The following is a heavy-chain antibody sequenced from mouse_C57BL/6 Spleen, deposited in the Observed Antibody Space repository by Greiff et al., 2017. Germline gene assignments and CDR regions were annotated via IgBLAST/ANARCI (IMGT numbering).Heavy chain of an antibody. CDR2: IFPGSGST. Sequence: QVQLQQSGPELVKPGASVKISCKASGYTFTDYYINWVKQRPGQGLEWIGWIFPGSGSTYYNEKFKGKATLTVDKSSSTAYMLLSSLTSEDSAVYYCARSSYYYGSSYSWYFDVWGTGTTVTVSS. J-gene: IGHJ1*03. CDR1: GYTFTDYY. V-gene: IGHV1-75*01. CDR3: ARSSYYYGSSYSWYFDV. D-gene: IGHD1-1*01.